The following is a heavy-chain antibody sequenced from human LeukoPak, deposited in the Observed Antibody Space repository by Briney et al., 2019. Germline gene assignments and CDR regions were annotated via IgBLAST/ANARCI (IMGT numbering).Heavy chain of an antibody. CDR3: ARDYYGSGSYRQYFHH. D-gene: IGHD3-10*01. V-gene: IGHV4-39*02. CDR2: IFYTGST. Sequence: SETLSLTCTVSGGSISSSDYYWVWIRQPPGKGLEWIANIFYTGSTYYNPSLKSRVTTSVDTSKNQFSLKVNSVTAADTAVCYCARDYYGSGSYRQYFHHWGQGTLVTVSS. CDR1: GGSISSSDYY. J-gene: IGHJ1*01.